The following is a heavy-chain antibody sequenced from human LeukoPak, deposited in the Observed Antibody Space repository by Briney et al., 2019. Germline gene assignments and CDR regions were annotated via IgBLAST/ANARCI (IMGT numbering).Heavy chain of an antibody. J-gene: IGHJ4*02. V-gene: IGHV1-2*02. CDR1: GYTFTCYY. CDR2: INPNSGGT. D-gene: IGHD3-3*01. Sequence: ASVKVSCKASGYTFTCYYMHWVRQAPGQGLEWMGWINPNSGGTNYAQKFQGRVTMTRDTSISTAYMELSRLRSDDTAVYYCASDTILGKTLLDYWGQGTLVTVSS. CDR3: ASDTILGKTLLDY.